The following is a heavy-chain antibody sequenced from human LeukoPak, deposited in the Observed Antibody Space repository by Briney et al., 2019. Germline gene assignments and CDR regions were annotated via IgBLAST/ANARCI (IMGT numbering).Heavy chain of an antibody. Sequence: GGSLRLSCAASGFTFSSYWTNWARQAPGKGLEWVASINHNGNVNYYVDSVKGRFTISRDNAKNSLYLQMSNLRAEDTAAYFCARGGGLDVWGQGATVTVSS. CDR3: ARGGGLDV. V-gene: IGHV3-7*03. J-gene: IGHJ6*02. D-gene: IGHD3-16*01. CDR1: GFTFSSYW. CDR2: INHNGNVN.